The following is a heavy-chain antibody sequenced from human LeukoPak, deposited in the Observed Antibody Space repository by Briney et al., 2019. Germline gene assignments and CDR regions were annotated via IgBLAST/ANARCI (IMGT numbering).Heavy chain of an antibody. V-gene: IGHV3-7*01. Sequence: GGSLRLSCAASGFTFSSYWMSWVRQAPGKGLEWVANIKPDGSEKYYVDSVKVRFTISRDNAKNSLFLQMNSLRAEDTAIYYCARDPTADDYWGQGTLVTVSS. CDR1: GFTFSSYW. D-gene: IGHD2-2*01. CDR2: IKPDGSEK. CDR3: ARDPTADDY. J-gene: IGHJ4*02.